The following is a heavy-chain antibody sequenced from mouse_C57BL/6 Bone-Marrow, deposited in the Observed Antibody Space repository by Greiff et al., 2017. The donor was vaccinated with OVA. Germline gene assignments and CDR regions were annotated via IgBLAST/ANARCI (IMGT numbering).Heavy chain of an antibody. CDR1: GFTFSDYY. V-gene: IGHV5-12*01. Sequence: EVKLVESGGGLVQPGGSLKLSCAASGFTFSDYYMYWVRQTPEKRLELVAYISNGGGSTYYPDTVKGRFTISRDNAKNTLYLQMSRLKSEDTAMYYCARPPSYYYGSSLWAMDYWGQGTSVTVSS. CDR2: ISNGGGST. J-gene: IGHJ4*01. CDR3: ARPPSYYYGSSLWAMDY. D-gene: IGHD1-1*01.